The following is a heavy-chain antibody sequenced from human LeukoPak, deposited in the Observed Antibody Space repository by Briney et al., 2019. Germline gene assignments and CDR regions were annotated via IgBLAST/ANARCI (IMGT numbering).Heavy chain of an antibody. J-gene: IGHJ4*02. D-gene: IGHD6-19*01. CDR1: GITLSNAW. CDR2: IYRSSNGETT. CDR3: TTYSSGSCPF. Sequence: PGGPLRLSCAVFGITLSNAWMTGVPQAPGKGLEWVGRIYRSSNGETTDYGAPVKGRFHMSRDDSKNTLYLQMNTLKTEDTAVYYCTTYSSGSCPFWGQGTLVTVSS. V-gene: IGHV3-15*01.